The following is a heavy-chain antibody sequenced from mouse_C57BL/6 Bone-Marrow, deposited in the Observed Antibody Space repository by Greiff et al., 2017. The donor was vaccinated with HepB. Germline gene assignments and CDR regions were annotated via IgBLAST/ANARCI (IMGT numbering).Heavy chain of an antibody. D-gene: IGHD1-1*01. CDR2: ISYDGSN. Sequence: EVKLMESGPGLVKPSQSLSLTCSVTGYSITSGYYWNWIRQFPGNKLEWMGYISYDGSNNYNPSLKNRISITRDTSKNQFFLKLNSVTTEDTATYYCARRGGSSSYAMDYWGQGTSVTVSS. V-gene: IGHV3-6*01. J-gene: IGHJ4*01. CDR3: ARRGGSSSYAMDY. CDR1: GYSITSGYY.